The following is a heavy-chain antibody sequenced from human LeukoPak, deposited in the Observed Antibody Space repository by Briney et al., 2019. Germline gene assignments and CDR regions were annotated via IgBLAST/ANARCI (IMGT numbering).Heavy chain of an antibody. CDR2: IGSSTSYI. Sequence: TGGSLRLSCAASGFTFSTYNMNWVRQAPGKGLEWVSVIGSSTSYIDYSDSVKGRFTISRDNAKNSLYLQMNSLRAEDTAVYYCARGYDLEMATPYDYWGQGTLVTVSS. J-gene: IGHJ4*02. CDR3: ARGYDLEMATPYDY. D-gene: IGHD5-24*01. CDR1: GFTFSTYN. V-gene: IGHV3-21*01.